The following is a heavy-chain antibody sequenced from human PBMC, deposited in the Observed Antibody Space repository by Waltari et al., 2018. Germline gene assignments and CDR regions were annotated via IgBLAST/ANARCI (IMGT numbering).Heavy chain of an antibody. Sequence: QVQLQESGPGLVKPSETLSLTCTVSGYSISSGYYWGWLRQPPGKGLEWIGSIYHSGSTYYNPSLKSRVTISVDTSKNQFSLKLSSVTAADTAVYYCAGIVGATRSAYGRIDAFDIWGQGTMVTVSS. CDR3: AGIVGATRSAYGRIDAFDI. V-gene: IGHV4-38-2*02. J-gene: IGHJ3*02. D-gene: IGHD1-26*01. CDR2: IYHSGST. CDR1: GYSISSGYY.